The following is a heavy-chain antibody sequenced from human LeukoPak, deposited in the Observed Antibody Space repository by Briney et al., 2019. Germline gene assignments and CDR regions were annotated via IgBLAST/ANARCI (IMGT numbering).Heavy chain of an antibody. CDR1: GYRFTDFH. Sequence: GASVKVSCKASGYRFTDFHIHWVRQAPGQGIEWMGWINPATGMNPNSGGIYYAKKFRGRVTMTTDTSISTIYLEMSSLTIDDTVVYFCVRVKKILPGFEFWGQGTLLTVSS. CDR2: INPATGMNPNSGGI. CDR3: VRVKKILPGFEF. V-gene: IGHV1-2*02. D-gene: IGHD2-21*01. J-gene: IGHJ4*02.